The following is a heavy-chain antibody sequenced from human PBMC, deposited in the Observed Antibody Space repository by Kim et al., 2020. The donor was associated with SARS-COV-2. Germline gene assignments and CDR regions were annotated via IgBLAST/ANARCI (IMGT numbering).Heavy chain of an antibody. V-gene: IGHV3-33*01. D-gene: IGHD3-3*01. CDR3: AREGGDFWSGYYTGIDY. CDR2: IWYDGSNK. CDR1: GFTFSSYG. J-gene: IGHJ4*02. Sequence: GGSLRLSCAASGFTFSSYGMHWVRQAPGKGLEWVAVIWYDGSNKYYADSVKGRFTISRDNSKNTLYLQMNSLRAEDTAVYYCAREGGDFWSGYYTGIDYWGQGTLVTVSS.